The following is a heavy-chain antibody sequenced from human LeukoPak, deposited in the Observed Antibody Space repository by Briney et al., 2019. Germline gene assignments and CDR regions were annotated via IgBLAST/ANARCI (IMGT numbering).Heavy chain of an antibody. CDR3: ASARGSTVTTSRYYGMDV. J-gene: IGHJ6*02. V-gene: IGHV4-30-4*01. CDR2: IYYSGST. Sequence: SQTLSFTCTVSGGSISSGDYYWSWIRQPPGKGLEWIGYIYYSGSTYYNPSLKSRVTISVDTSKNLFSLKLSSVTAADTAVYYCASARGSTVTTSRYYGMDVWGQGTTVTVSS. CDR1: GGSISSGDYY. D-gene: IGHD4-17*01.